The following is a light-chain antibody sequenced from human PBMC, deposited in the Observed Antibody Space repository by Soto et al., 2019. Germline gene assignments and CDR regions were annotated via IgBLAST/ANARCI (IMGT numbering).Light chain of an antibody. CDR1: QSVGSNY. V-gene: IGKV3-20*01. CDR3: QQYGYSPIT. Sequence: EFVLTQSPGTLSLSPGERATLSCRASQSVGSNYLAWYQQKPGQAPRLLIYAASSRATGIADRFSGSGSGTDFTLTISRLEPEDFALYYCQQYGYSPITFGQGTRLEIK. CDR2: AAS. J-gene: IGKJ5*01.